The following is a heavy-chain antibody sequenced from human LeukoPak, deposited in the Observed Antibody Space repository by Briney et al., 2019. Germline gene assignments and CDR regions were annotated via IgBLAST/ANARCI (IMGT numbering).Heavy chain of an antibody. J-gene: IGHJ4*02. D-gene: IGHD1-26*01. V-gene: IGHV3-53*01. CDR2: IYSGGST. CDR1: GFTVSSNY. CDR3: ARGGYSGSYTR. Sequence: GGALRLSCAASGFTVSSNYMSWVRQAPGKGLEWVSVIYSGGSTYYADSVKGRFTISRDNSKNTLYLQMNSLRAEDTAVYYCARGGYSGSYTRWGQGTLITVSS.